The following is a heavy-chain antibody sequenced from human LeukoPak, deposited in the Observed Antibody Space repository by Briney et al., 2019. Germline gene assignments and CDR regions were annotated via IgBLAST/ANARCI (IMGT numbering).Heavy chain of an antibody. D-gene: IGHD3-22*01. Sequence: ASVKVSCKASGYTFTGYFMHWVRQAPGQGLEWMGWINPNSGAPNYAQQFQGRVTMTRDTSISTAYMELSRLTSDDTAVYYCARVAYDSCGYYLYNLFDYWGQGSLVTVSS. CDR3: ARVAYDSCGYYLYNLFDY. V-gene: IGHV1-2*02. J-gene: IGHJ4*02. CDR1: GYTFTGYF. CDR2: INPNSGAP.